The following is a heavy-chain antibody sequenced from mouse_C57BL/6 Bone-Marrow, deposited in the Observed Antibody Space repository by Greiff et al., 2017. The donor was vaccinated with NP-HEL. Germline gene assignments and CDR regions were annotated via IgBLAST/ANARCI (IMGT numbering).Heavy chain of an antibody. CDR3: ARPTTVVATRYFDY. D-gene: IGHD1-1*01. CDR1: GYTFTSYW. V-gene: IGHV1-50*01. CDR2: IDPSDSYT. J-gene: IGHJ2*01. Sequence: QVQLQQPGAELVKPGASVKLSCKASGYTFTSYWMQWVKQRPGQGLAWIGEIDPSDSYTNYNQKFKGKATLTVDTSSSTAYMQLSSLTSEDSAVYYCARPTTVVATRYFDYWGQGTTLTVSS.